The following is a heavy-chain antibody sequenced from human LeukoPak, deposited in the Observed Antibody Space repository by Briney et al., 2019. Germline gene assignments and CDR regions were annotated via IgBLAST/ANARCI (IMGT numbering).Heavy chain of an antibody. CDR3: AREDYDFWTGYFRFRGATRFDP. D-gene: IGHD3-3*01. CDR2: IKEDGSEK. Sequence: QPGGSLRLSCEASGFTFSSYWMSWVRQAPGKGLEWVANIKEDGSEKYYVDSVKGRFTISRDNAKNSLYLQMNSLRAEDTAVYYCAREDYDFWTGYFRFRGATRFDPRGQGTLVTVSS. V-gene: IGHV3-7*01. J-gene: IGHJ5*02. CDR1: GFTFSSYW.